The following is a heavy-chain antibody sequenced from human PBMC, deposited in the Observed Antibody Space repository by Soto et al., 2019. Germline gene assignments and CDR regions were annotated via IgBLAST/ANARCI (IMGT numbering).Heavy chain of an antibody. CDR1: GFTFSSYW. CDR3: ASEAYDYIWGSYSDWFDP. J-gene: IGHJ5*02. D-gene: IGHD3-16*01. CDR2: IKQDGSEK. Sequence: LRLSCAASGFTFSSYWMSWVRQAPGKGLEWVANIKQDGSEKYYVDSVKGRFTISRDNAKNSLYLQMNSLRAEDTAVYYCASEAYDYIWGSYSDWFDPWGQGTLVTVSS. V-gene: IGHV3-7*01.